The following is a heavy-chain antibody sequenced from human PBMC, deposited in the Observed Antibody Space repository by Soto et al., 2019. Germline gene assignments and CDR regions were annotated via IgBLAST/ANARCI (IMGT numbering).Heavy chain of an antibody. CDR2: AYYRSQWYY. Sequence: SQTLSLTCAISGDSVSRNSAAWNWIRQSPSRGLEWLGRAYYRSQWYYDSAVSVRSRITVIPDTSKNQFSLQLNSVTPEDTAVYYCTKQTGDSRTYTGMDFSGQGTTVTV. J-gene: IGHJ6*02. CDR1: GDSVSRNSAA. D-gene: IGHD2-2*02. CDR3: TKQTGDSRTYTGMDF. V-gene: IGHV6-1*01.